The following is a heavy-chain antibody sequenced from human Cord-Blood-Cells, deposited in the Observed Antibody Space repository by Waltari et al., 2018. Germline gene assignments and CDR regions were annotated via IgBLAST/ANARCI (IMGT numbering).Heavy chain of an antibody. CDR1: GFTSSSYS. J-gene: IGHJ4*02. CDR2: ISSSSSTI. CDR3: ARGRKGSTVTDY. V-gene: IGHV3-48*02. D-gene: IGHD4-17*01. Sequence: EVQLVDSGGGLVQPGGSLRLSCAASGFTSSSYSMNWSRQAPGKGLAWVTYISSSSSTIYYADSVKGRFTISRDNAKNSLYLQMNSLRDEDTAVYYCARGRKGSTVTDYWGQGTLVTVSS.